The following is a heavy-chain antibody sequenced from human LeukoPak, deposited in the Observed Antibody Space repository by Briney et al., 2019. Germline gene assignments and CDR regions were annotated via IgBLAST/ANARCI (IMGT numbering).Heavy chain of an antibody. CDR2: MNPNSGNT. Sequence: GASVKVSCKASGYTFTSYDINWVRQDTGQGLEWMGWMNPNSGNTGYAQKFQGRVTMTRNTSISTAYMELSSLRSEDTAVYYCARGAAPRGYCSSTSCFYYYYYMDVWGKGTTVTVSS. CDR1: GYTFTSYD. J-gene: IGHJ6*03. D-gene: IGHD2-2*01. V-gene: IGHV1-8*01. CDR3: ARGAAPRGYCSSTSCFYYYYYMDV.